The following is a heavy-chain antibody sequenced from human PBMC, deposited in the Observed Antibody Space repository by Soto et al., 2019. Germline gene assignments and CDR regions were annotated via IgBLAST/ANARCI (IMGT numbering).Heavy chain of an antibody. J-gene: IGHJ4*02. CDR2: IWYDGSNK. V-gene: IGHV3-33*01. CDR3: ARDAKGYCSGGSCYADY. D-gene: IGHD2-15*01. Sequence: QVQLVESGGGVVQPGRSLRLSCAASGFTFSSYGMHWVRQAPGKGLEWVAVIWYDGSNKYYADSVKGRFTISRDNSKNTLYLQINSLRAEDTAVYYCARDAKGYCSGGSCYADYWGQGTLVTVSS. CDR1: GFTFSSYG.